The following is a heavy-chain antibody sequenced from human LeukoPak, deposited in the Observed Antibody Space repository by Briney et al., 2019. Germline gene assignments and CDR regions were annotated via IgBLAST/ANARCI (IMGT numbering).Heavy chain of an antibody. Sequence: ASVKVSCKASGYTFNSYGISWVRQAPGQGLEWMGWISAYNGNTNYAQKLQGRVTMTTDTSTSTAYMELRSLRSDDTAVYYCARVGSTGSSWHRTYYYYMDVWGKGTTVTVSS. CDR3: ARVGSTGSSWHRTYYYYMDV. J-gene: IGHJ6*03. CDR2: ISAYNGNT. V-gene: IGHV1-18*01. D-gene: IGHD6-13*01. CDR1: GYTFNSYG.